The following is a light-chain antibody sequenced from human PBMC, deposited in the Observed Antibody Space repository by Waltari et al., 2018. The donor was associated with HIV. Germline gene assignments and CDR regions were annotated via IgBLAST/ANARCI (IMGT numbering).Light chain of an antibody. CDR3: SSYTSSHTQV. CDR2: DVN. J-gene: IGLJ1*01. V-gene: IGLV2-14*03. Sequence: QSAMTQTAYVSGSPGQSTTIACPGTSHDVGAYNYVSWYQQHPGKAPQFIIYDVNKRPSGVSNRFSGSKSGNTASLTISGLQAEDEADYYCSSYTSSHTQVFGSGTKVTVL. CDR1: SHDVGAYNY.